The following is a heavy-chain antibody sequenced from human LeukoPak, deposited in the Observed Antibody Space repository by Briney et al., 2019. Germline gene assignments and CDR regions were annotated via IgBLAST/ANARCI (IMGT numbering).Heavy chain of an antibody. CDR1: GFTFSSYA. D-gene: IGHD1-26*01. CDR3: ARAGSIRFDY. J-gene: IGHJ4*02. Sequence: GGSLRLPCAASGFTFSSYAMSWVRQAPGKGLEWVSGISGRDDNTYYADSVKGRFTISRDDSKNTLYLQMNSLRAEDTAVYYCARAGSIRFDYWGQGTLVTVSS. CDR2: ISGRDDNT. V-gene: IGHV3-23*01.